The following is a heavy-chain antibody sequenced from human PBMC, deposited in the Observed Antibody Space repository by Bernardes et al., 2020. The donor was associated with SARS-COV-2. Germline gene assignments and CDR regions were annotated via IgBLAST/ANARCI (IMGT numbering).Heavy chain of an antibody. Sequence: GGSLRLSCAASGFTFSSYAMSWVRQAPGKGLEWVSAISGSGGRTYYADSVKGRFTISRDNSKNTLYLQMNSLRAEDTAVYYCAKDAYDFWSGYYYSGNYFDYWGQGTLVTVSS. CDR3: AKDAYDFWSGYYYSGNYFDY. CDR1: GFTFSSYA. J-gene: IGHJ4*02. D-gene: IGHD3-3*01. V-gene: IGHV3-23*01. CDR2: ISGSGGRT.